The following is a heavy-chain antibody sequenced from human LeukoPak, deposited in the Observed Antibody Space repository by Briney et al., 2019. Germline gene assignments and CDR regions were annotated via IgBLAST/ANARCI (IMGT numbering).Heavy chain of an antibody. Sequence: GGSLRLSCAASGFAFSRSGMHWVRQAPGKGLEWVSFIRHDESQKFYADSVKGRFTISRDNSRNTVFLQMNSLRAEDTAVYYCAKASPSDYWGQGTLVTVSS. CDR2: IRHDESQK. CDR3: AKASPSDY. V-gene: IGHV3-30*02. CDR1: GFAFSRSG. J-gene: IGHJ4*02.